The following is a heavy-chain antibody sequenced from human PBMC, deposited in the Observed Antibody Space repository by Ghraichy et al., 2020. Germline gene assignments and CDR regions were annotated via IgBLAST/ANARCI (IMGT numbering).Heavy chain of an antibody. D-gene: IGHD5-12*01. CDR1: GFTFSWFS. J-gene: IGHJ4*02. Sequence: GESLNISCAASGFTFSWFSMNWVRQAPGKGLEWVSSISSSSRNMFYADSVKGRFIISRDDAKNSLYLQMNSLRAEDTAVYYCSGDGVRNGGYEYFDYWGQGTLVTVSS. V-gene: IGHV3-21*01. CDR3: SGDGVRNGGYEYFDY. CDR2: ISSSSRNM.